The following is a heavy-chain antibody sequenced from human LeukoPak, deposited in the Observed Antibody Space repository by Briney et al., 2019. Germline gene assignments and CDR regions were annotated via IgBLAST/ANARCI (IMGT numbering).Heavy chain of an antibody. CDR1: GFTVSSNY. CDR3: AAERRGFDAFDI. V-gene: IGHV3-66*01. J-gene: IGHJ3*02. CDR2: IYSGGST. Sequence: GGSLRLSCAASGFTVSSNYMSWVRQAPGKGLEWVSVIYSGGSTYYADSVKGRFTISRDNSKNTLFLQMNSLRAEDTAVYYYAAERRGFDAFDIWGQGTMVTVSS.